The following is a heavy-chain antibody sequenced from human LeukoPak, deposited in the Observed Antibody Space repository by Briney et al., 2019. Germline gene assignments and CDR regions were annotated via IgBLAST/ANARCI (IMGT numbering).Heavy chain of an antibody. CDR2: ISWDGGST. Sequence: GGSLRLSCAASGFTFDDYAMHWVRQAQGKGMERVSLISWDGGSTYYEDSVKGRFTISRHNSKNSLYLQMNSLRAEDTALYYCAKDLGATTGGYWGQGTLVTVSS. CDR1: GFTFDDYA. CDR3: AKDLGATTGGY. D-gene: IGHD1-26*01. V-gene: IGHV3-43D*04. J-gene: IGHJ4*02.